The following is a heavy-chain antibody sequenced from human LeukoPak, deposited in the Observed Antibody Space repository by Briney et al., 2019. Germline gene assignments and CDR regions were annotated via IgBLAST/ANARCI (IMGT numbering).Heavy chain of an antibody. Sequence: PGGSLRLSCAASGFTFSSYGMHWVRQAPGKGLEWVAVISYDGSNKYYADSVKGRFTISRDNSKNTLYLQMNSLRAEDTAVYYCARGLLPMITFGGVMSWFDPWGQGTLVTVSS. V-gene: IGHV3-30*03. CDR3: ARGLLPMITFGGVMSWFDP. CDR2: ISYDGSNK. CDR1: GFTFSSYG. J-gene: IGHJ5*02. D-gene: IGHD3-16*01.